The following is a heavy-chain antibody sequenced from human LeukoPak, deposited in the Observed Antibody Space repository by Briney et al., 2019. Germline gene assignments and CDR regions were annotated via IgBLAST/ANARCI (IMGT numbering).Heavy chain of an antibody. CDR1: GLTFRNFW. D-gene: IGHD5-18*01. J-gene: IGHJ4*02. Sequence: PGGSLRLSCAASGLTFRNFWMHWVRQPPGKGRVWVALVKGDGRTTIYADSVKGRFTISRDNAKNTLYLQMNSLRADDSGVYYCATGHSYGYDYWGQGVLVTVSS. V-gene: IGHV3-74*01. CDR3: ATGHSYGYDY. CDR2: VKGDGRTT.